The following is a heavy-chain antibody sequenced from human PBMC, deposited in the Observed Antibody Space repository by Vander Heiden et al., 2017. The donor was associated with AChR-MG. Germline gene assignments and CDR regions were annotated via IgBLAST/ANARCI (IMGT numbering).Heavy chain of an antibody. CDR1: GNSLTELS. CDR3: ATLLRFLEWLIGGAFDI. D-gene: IGHD3-3*01. J-gene: IGHJ3*02. V-gene: IGHV1-24*01. Sequence: QVQLVQSGAEVKKPGASVKVSCKVFGNSLTELSMHCVRQAPGKGLEWMGGFDPEDGETIYAQKFQGRVTMTEDTSTDTAYMELSSLRSEDTAVYYCATLLRFLEWLIGGAFDIWGQGTMVTVSS. CDR2: FDPEDGET.